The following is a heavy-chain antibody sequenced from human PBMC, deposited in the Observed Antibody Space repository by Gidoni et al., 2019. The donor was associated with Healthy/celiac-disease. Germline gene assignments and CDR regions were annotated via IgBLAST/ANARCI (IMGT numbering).Heavy chain of an antibody. V-gene: IGHV3-23*01. CDR3: ANAVTIFGVESYYYYGMDV. CDR2: IVGSGGST. J-gene: IGHJ6*02. CDR1: GFTFSSYA. D-gene: IGHD3-3*01. Sequence: EVQLLESGGGLVQPGGSLRLSCAASGFTFSSYALSWVRQAPGKGLEWVSAIVGSGGSTYYADSVNGRFTISRDNSKNTLYLQMNSLRAEDTAVYYCANAVTIFGVESYYYYGMDVWGQGTTVTVSS.